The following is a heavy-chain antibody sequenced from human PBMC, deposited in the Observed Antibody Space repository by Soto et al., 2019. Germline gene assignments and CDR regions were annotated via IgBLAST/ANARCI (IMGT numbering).Heavy chain of an antibody. J-gene: IGHJ4*02. D-gene: IGHD3-16*01. CDR1: VYIFTNYG. CDR2: NSAYNGHT. Sequence: QVQLLQSRVEVKKPGASVNVTCKTKVYIFTNYGLSWVRQAPGEGLEWLGWNSAYNGHTKYAQKVQDRVNLTTDTSASTVYLELGGLRSDDTAVYYCVRGEGGSFDYWGQGALVLVSS. V-gene: IGHV1-18*01. CDR3: VRGEGGSFDY.